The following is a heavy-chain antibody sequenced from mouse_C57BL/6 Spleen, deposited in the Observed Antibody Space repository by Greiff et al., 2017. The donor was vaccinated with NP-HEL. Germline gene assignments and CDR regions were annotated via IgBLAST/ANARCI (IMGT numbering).Heavy chain of an antibody. Sequence: QVQLKQPGAELVMPGASVKLSCKASGYTFTSYWMHWVKQRPGQGLEWIGEIDPSDSYTNYNQKFKGKSTLTVDKSSSTAYMQLSSLTSEDSAVYYCARKDYGSSYDWYFDVWGTGTTVTVSS. CDR1: GYTFTSYW. D-gene: IGHD1-1*01. CDR3: ARKDYGSSYDWYFDV. CDR2: IDPSDSYT. J-gene: IGHJ1*03. V-gene: IGHV1-69*01.